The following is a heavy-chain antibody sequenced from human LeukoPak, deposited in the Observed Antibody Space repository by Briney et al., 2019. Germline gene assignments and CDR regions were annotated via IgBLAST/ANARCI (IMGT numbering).Heavy chain of an antibody. CDR1: GYSFTSDW. Sequence: GESLKISCKGSGYSFTSDWVGWVRQMPGKGLEWMGIIYPGDSDTRYSPSFQGQVTSSADKSISTAYLQWSSLKASDTAMYYCARPTPYCGGDCYFDYWGQGTLVTVSS. V-gene: IGHV5-51*01. D-gene: IGHD2-21*02. CDR3: ARPTPYCGGDCYFDY. CDR2: IYPGDSDT. J-gene: IGHJ4*02.